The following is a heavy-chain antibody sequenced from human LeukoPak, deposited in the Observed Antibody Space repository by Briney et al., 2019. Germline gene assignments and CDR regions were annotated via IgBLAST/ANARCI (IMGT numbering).Heavy chain of an antibody. CDR2: ISSSSSYI. J-gene: IGHJ4*02. CDR3: ARYSYGTWYFDY. CDR1: GFTFSSYS. V-gene: IGHV3-21*01. Sequence: PGGSLRLSCAASGFTFSSYSMNWVRQAPGKGLEWVSSISSSSSYIYYADSVKGRFTISRDNAKNSLYLQMNSLRAEDTAVYYCARYSYGTWYFDYWGQGTLVTVSS. D-gene: IGHD5-18*01.